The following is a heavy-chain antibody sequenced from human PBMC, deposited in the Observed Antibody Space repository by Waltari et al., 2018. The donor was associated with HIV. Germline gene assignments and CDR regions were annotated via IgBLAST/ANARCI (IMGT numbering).Heavy chain of an antibody. Sequence: QVQLVESGGGVVQPGRYLRLSFAVSGFPFSSYGMHWARQAPGKGLEWVAVIWYDGSKKYYADSVKGRFTISRDNSKNTLYLQMNSLRDEDTAVYYCARGVHDFYYGMDVWGQGTSVTVSS. V-gene: IGHV3-33*01. CDR2: IWYDGSKK. J-gene: IGHJ6*02. CDR1: GFPFSSYG. CDR3: ARGVHDFYYGMDV.